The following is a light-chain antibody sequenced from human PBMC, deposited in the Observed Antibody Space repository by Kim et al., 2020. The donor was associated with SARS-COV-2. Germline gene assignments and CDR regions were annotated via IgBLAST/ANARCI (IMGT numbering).Light chain of an antibody. CDR3: HKYDPFPLT. J-gene: IGKJ5*01. CDR2: GAS. Sequence: DIQMTQSPSSLSASVGDRVTITCQASQDINNYLHWYQQKPGRAPTLLIYGASNLETGVPSRFSGSGSGTYFTFTISSLQPEDIATYQRHKYDPFPLTFGKGTRLEI. V-gene: IGKV1-33*01. CDR1: QDINNY.